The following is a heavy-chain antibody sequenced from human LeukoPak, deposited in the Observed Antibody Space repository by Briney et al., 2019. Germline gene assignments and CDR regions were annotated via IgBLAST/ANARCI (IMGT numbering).Heavy chain of an antibody. CDR2: ISWNSGSI. V-gene: IGHV3-9*01. CDR3: AKDIQQLVRGYFDY. D-gene: IGHD6-13*01. Sequence: GGSLRLSCAASGFTFDDYAMHWVRHAPGKGLEWVSGISWNSGSIGYADSVKGRFTISRDNAKNSLYLQMNSLRAEDTALYYCAKDIQQLVRGYFDYWGQGTLVTVSS. J-gene: IGHJ4*02. CDR1: GFTFDDYA.